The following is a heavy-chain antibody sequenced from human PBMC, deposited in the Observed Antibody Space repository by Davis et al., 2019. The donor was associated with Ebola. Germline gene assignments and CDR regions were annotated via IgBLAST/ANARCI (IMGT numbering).Heavy chain of an antibody. CDR3: ARPYYDILTGYQPFGY. CDR2: MNPNSGNT. V-gene: IGHV1-8*01. J-gene: IGHJ4*02. D-gene: IGHD3-9*01. CDR1: GYTFTSYD. Sequence: AASVTVSCKASGYTFTSYDINWVRQATGQGLEWMGWMNPNSGNTGYAQKFQGRVTMTRNTSISTAYMELSSLRSEDTAVYYCARPYYDILTGYQPFGYWGQGTLVTVSS.